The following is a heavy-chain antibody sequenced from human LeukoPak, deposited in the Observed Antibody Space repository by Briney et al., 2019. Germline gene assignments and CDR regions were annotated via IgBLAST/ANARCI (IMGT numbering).Heavy chain of an antibody. J-gene: IGHJ5*02. CDR2: FDPEYGET. Sequence: ASVKVSCKVSGYTLTELSMHWVRQAPGKGLEWMGGFDPEYGETIYAQKFQGRVTMTEDTSTDTAYMELSSLRSEDTAVYYCATRMTYCTNGVCFPFNWFDPWGQGTLVTVSS. CDR3: ATRMTYCTNGVCFPFNWFDP. CDR1: GYTLTELS. D-gene: IGHD2-8*01. V-gene: IGHV1-24*01.